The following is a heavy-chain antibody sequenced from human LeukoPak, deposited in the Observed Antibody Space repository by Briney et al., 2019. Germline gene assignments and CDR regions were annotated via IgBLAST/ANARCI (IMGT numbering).Heavy chain of an antibody. D-gene: IGHD6-13*01. CDR1: GGSISSYY. CDR2: INHSGST. CDR3: ARGVAAAGSYDY. Sequence: SETLSLTCTVSGGSISSYYWSWIRQPPGKGLEWIGEINHSGSTNYNPSLKSRVTISVDTSKNQFSLKLSSVTAADTAVYYCARGVAAAGSYDYWGQGTLVTVSS. V-gene: IGHV4-34*01. J-gene: IGHJ4*02.